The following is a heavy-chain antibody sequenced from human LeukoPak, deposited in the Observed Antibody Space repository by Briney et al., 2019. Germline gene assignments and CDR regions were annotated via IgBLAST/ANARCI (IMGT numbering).Heavy chain of an antibody. CDR2: IYTSGST. J-gene: IGHJ4*02. Sequence: SETLSLTCTVSGGSISSGSYYWSWIRQPAGKGLEWIGRIYTSGSTNYNPSLKSRVTISVDTSKNQFSLKLSSVTAADTAVYYCARENGDYDYWGQGTLVTVSS. V-gene: IGHV4-61*02. CDR3: ARENGDYDY. CDR1: GGSISSGSYY. D-gene: IGHD4-17*01.